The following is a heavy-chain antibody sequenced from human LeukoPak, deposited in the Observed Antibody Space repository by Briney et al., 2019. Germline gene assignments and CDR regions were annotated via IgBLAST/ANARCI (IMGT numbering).Heavy chain of an antibody. J-gene: IGHJ4*02. CDR1: GFTFSSYG. CDR3: ARARDIYQLLSGSRSHYFDY. Sequence: GRSLRLSCAASGFTFSSYGMHWVRQAPGKGLEWVAVIWYDGSNKYYADSVKGRFTISRDNSKNTLYLQMNSLRAEDTAVYYCARARDIYQLLSGSRSHYFDYWGQGTLVTVSS. CDR2: IWYDGSNK. D-gene: IGHD2-2*01. V-gene: IGHV3-33*01.